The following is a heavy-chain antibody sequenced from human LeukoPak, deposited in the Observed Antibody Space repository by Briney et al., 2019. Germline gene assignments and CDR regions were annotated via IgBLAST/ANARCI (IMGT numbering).Heavy chain of an antibody. Sequence: GGSLRLSCAASGFTFSSYGMHWVRQAPGKGLEWVAVISYDGSNKYYADSVKGRFTISRDNSKNTLYLQMNSLRAEDTAVYYCAKDYYYYDSSGYYYAYYYGMDVWGQGTTVTVSS. CDR3: AKDYYYYDSSGYYYAYYYGMDV. V-gene: IGHV3-30*18. D-gene: IGHD3-22*01. J-gene: IGHJ6*02. CDR2: ISYDGSNK. CDR1: GFTFSSYG.